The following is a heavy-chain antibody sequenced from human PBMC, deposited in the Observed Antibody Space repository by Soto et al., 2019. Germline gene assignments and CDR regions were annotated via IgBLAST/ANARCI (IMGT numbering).Heavy chain of an antibody. J-gene: IGHJ6*02. V-gene: IGHV4-39*01. CDR3: ARRVNGSGTYYYYYCGMDV. CDR2: IYYSGST. Sequence: QLQLQESGPGLVKPSETLSLTCTVSGGSISSSSYYWGWIRQPPGKGLEWIGGIYYSGSTYYNPSLKSRVTISVDTSKNKFSLKLSSVTDADTAVYYCARRVNGSGTYYYYYCGMDVWGQGTTVTVSS. CDR1: GGSISSSSYY. D-gene: IGHD3-10*01.